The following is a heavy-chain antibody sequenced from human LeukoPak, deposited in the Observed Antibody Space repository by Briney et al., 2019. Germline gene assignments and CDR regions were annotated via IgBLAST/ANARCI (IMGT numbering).Heavy chain of an antibody. D-gene: IGHD2-15*01. CDR1: GGSISSSSYY. V-gene: IGHV4-39*01. Sequence: SETLSLTCTVSGGSISSSSYYWGWIRQPPGKGLVWIGSIYYSGSTYYNPSLKSRVTISVDTSKNQFSLKLSSVTAADTAVYYCARHRVSVAAFFDYWGQGTLVTVSS. J-gene: IGHJ4*02. CDR3: ARHRVSVAAFFDY. CDR2: IYYSGST.